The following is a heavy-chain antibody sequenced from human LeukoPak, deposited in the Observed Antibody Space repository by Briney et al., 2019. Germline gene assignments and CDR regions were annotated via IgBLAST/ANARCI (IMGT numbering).Heavy chain of an antibody. CDR1: GGSISSYY. Sequence: PSETLSLTCTVSGGSISSYYWSWIRQPAGKGLEWIGRIYTSGSTNYNPSLKSRVTMSVDTSKNQFSLKLSSVTAADTAVYYCARDREYSSSWSLDYWGQGTLVTVSS. J-gene: IGHJ4*02. V-gene: IGHV4-4*07. D-gene: IGHD6-13*01. CDR2: IYTSGST. CDR3: ARDREYSSSWSLDY.